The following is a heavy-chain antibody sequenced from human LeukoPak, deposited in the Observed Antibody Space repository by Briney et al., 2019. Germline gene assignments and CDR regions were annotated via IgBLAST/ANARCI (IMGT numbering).Heavy chain of an antibody. CDR1: GFTFSKFW. D-gene: IGHD1-1*01. J-gene: IGHJ4*02. Sequence: GGSLRLSCAVSGFTFSKFWMSWVRQAPGRGLEWVANIHPEGNEKYHVESVKGRFTISRDNAKNSLYLQMNGRRVEDTAIYYCARGDDFSGDHWGEGTLVTVSS. V-gene: IGHV3-7*04. CDR3: ARGDDFSGDH. CDR2: IHPEGNEK.